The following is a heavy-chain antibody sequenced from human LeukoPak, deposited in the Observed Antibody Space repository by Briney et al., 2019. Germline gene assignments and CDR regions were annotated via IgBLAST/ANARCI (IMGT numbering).Heavy chain of an antibody. V-gene: IGHV3-30-3*01. CDR1: GFTFSSYA. D-gene: IGHD4-17*01. CDR2: ISYDGSNK. Sequence: PGRSLRLSCAASGFTFSSYAMHWVRQAPGKGLESVAVISYDGSNKYYADSVKGRFTISRDNSKNTLYLQMNSLRAEDTAVYYCARARDYGDFPVDWGQGTLVTVSS. CDR3: ARARDYGDFPVD. J-gene: IGHJ4*02.